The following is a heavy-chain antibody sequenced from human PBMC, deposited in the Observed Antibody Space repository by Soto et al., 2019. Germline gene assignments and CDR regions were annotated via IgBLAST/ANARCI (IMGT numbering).Heavy chain of an antibody. CDR3: ARLYYDFWSGYPDY. J-gene: IGHJ4*02. CDR1: GFTFSSYA. Sequence: GGSLRLSCAASGFTFSSYAMHWVRQAPGKGLEWVAVISYDGSNKYYADSVKGRFTISRDNSKNTLYLQMNSLRAEDTAVYYCARLYYDFWSGYPDYWGQGT. D-gene: IGHD3-3*01. V-gene: IGHV3-30-3*01. CDR2: ISYDGSNK.